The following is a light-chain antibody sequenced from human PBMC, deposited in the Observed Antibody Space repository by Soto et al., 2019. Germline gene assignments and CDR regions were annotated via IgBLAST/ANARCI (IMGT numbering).Light chain of an antibody. J-gene: IGKJ1*01. CDR1: QSINKW. V-gene: IGKV1-5*03. CDR3: QKYRCDRET. Sequence: DIQMTQSPSTLSASVGDRVTISCRASQSINKWLAWYQHKPGKAPNLLIYEVSTLHSGVPSRFSGSAYGTEFTLTISSLRTEYVATYSCQKYRCDRETFCQGTKV. CDR2: EVS.